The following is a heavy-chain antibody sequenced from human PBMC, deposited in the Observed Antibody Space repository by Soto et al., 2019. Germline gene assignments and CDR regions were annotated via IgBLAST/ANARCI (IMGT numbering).Heavy chain of an antibody. CDR1: GGSISSHY. V-gene: IGHV4-59*11. Sequence: SETLSLTCTVSGGSISSHYWSWVRQAPGKGLEWIGHTYYRGSTTYNPSLRSRSTISVDTSNNQFSLKLNSVTTADTAVYYCARDGREASGMDAWGQGTKVTVSS. CDR3: ARDGREASGMDA. CDR2: TYYRGST. J-gene: IGHJ6*02. D-gene: IGHD1-26*01.